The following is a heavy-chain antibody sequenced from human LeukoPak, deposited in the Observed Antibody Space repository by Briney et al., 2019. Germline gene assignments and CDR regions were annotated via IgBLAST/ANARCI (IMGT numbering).Heavy chain of an antibody. D-gene: IGHD3-22*01. J-gene: IGHJ4*02. CDR2: IVVGSGNK. CDR1: GFTFIISA. V-gene: IGHV1-58*01. Sequence: SVKVSCRTSGFTFIISAVQWVRQARGQRLEWIGWIVVGSGNKNYAQKFQERVTITRDMSTSTAYMELSSLRSEDTAVYYCAADPSYSSGYRYYFDYWGQGTLVTVSS. CDR3: AADPSYSSGYRYYFDY.